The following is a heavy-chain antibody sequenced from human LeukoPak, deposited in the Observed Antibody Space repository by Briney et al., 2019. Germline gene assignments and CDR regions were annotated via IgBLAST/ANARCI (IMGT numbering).Heavy chain of an antibody. D-gene: IGHD2-2*01. V-gene: IGHV1-2*02. CDR2: LNPKSGDT. CDR1: GYTFTDYY. CDR3: ARPSSTDYV. Sequence: ASVKVSCKSSGYTFTDYYYIHWVRQAPGQGLEWMGWLNPKSGDTNYAQEFQGRGTVTRDTSISTAYMELSRLRSDDTAVYYCARPSSTDYVWGQGTQVTVSS. J-gene: IGHJ4*02.